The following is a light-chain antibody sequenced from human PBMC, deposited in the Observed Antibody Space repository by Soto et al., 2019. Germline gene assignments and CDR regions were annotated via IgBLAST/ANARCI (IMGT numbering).Light chain of an antibody. CDR3: MQARQTPLT. V-gene: IGKV2-28*01. Sequence: DIVMTQSPLSLPVTPGEPASISCRSSQSLQHSNGRNYLDWYLQKPGQSPQLLIDLGSNRASGVPDRFSGSGSGTDFTLKIRRVEADDVGFYFCMQARQTPLTFGQGTGLEIK. CDR2: LGS. J-gene: IGKJ5*01. CDR1: QSLQHSNGRNY.